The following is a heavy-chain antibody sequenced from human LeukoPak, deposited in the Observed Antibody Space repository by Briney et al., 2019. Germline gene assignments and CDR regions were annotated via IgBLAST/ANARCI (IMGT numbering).Heavy chain of an antibody. D-gene: IGHD1-26*01. CDR1: GGSISSSSFY. CDR3: ARHGGGSYLYYIDY. CDR2: IYYSGST. V-gene: IGHV4-39*01. J-gene: IGHJ4*02. Sequence: PSETLSLTCTVSGGSISSSSFYWGWIRPSPGKGLGWIGNIYYSGSTYYNPSLKSRVTMSVDTSKNQFSVKLSSVTAADTSVYYCARHGGGSYLYYIDYWGQGTLVTVSS.